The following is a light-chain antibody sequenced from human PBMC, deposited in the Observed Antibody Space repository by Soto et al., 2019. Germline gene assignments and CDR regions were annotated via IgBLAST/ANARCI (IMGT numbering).Light chain of an antibody. J-gene: IGKJ4*01. V-gene: IGKV1-39*01. CDR3: QQSYSTLELT. Sequence: DIQMTQSPSSLSASVGDRVTITCRASQSISSYLNWYQQKPGKAPKLLIYAASSLQSGVPSRFSGSGSGTDFTLTISSLQPEDFATYYCQQSYSTLELTLGGGTKVDIK. CDR1: QSISSY. CDR2: AAS.